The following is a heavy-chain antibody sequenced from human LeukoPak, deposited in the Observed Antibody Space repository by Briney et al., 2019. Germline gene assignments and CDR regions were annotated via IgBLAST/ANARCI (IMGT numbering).Heavy chain of an antibody. Sequence: SETLSHTCTVSGGSISSYYWSWIRQPPGKGLEWIGYIYYSGSTNYNPSLKSRVTISVDTSKNQFSLKLSSVTAADTAVYYCARGYSKIYYWGQGTLVTVSS. J-gene: IGHJ4*02. D-gene: IGHD4-11*01. CDR1: GGSISSYY. CDR2: IYYSGST. V-gene: IGHV4-59*01. CDR3: ARGYSKIYY.